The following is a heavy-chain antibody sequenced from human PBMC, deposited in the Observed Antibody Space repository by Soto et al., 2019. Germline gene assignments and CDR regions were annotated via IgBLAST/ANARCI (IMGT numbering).Heavy chain of an antibody. CDR1: GFTFSSYA. Sequence: GGSLRLSCAASGFTFSSYAMSSVRQAPGKGLEWVSAISGSGGSTYYADSVKGRFTISRDNSKNTLYLQVNSLRAEDTAVDYGSKDPWIYYGMDLWGQGTPVTVSS. V-gene: IGHV3-23*01. J-gene: IGHJ6*02. CDR2: ISGSGGST. CDR3: SKDPWIYYGMDL. D-gene: IGHD5-12*01.